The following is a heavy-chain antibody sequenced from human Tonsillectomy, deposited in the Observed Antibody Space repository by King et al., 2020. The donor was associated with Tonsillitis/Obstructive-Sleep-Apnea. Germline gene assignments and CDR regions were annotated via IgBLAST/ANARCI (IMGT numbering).Heavy chain of an antibody. CDR2: GNHSGNT. CDR3: ARGYPAYYFDS. D-gene: IGHD2-2*02. V-gene: IGHV4-34*01. Sequence: VQLQQWGAGLFKPSETLSLSCAVYGGPFNGYYWTLIRQPPGKGLEWIGEGNHSGNTNYNPSLKSRLTISVDTSKNQFSLTLSSVTAADTAVYYCARGYPAYYFDSWGQGTLVTVSS. CDR1: GGPFNGYY. J-gene: IGHJ4*02.